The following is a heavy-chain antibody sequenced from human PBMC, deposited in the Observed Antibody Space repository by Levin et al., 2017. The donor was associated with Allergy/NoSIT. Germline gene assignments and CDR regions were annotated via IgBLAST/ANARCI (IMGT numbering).Heavy chain of an antibody. CDR2: INPNSGGT. V-gene: IGHV1-2*02. Sequence: ASVKVSCKASGYTFTGYYMHWVRQAPGQGLEWMGWINPNSGGTNYAQKFQGRVTMTRDTSISTAYMELSRLRSDDTAVYYCARESNKYSYGLGNWFDPWGQGTLVTVSS. D-gene: IGHD5-18*01. CDR1: GYTFTGYY. CDR3: ARESNKYSYGLGNWFDP. J-gene: IGHJ5*02.